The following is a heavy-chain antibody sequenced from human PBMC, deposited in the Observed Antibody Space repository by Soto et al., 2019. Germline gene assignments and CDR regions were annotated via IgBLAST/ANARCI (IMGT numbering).Heavy chain of an antibody. Sequence: PTLVNATQTLTLTCTFSGFSLSTSGVGVGWIRQPPGKALEWLALIYWNDDKRYSPSLKSRLTITKDTSKNQVVLTMTNMDPVDTATYYCAHLPIWYDSSGYGKFDYWGQGTLVTVSS. CDR1: GFSLSTSGVG. CDR3: AHLPIWYDSSGYGKFDY. J-gene: IGHJ4*02. V-gene: IGHV2-5*01. CDR2: IYWNDDK. D-gene: IGHD3-22*01.